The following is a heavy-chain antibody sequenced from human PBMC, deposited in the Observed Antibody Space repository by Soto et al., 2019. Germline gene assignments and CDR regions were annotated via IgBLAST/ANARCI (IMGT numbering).Heavy chain of an antibody. V-gene: IGHV3-48*02. CDR2: IDRSTSVI. J-gene: IGHJ5*02. CDR1: GFTVASYS. D-gene: IGHD2-15*01. Sequence: LRLSCSASGFTVASYSMNWVRQPPGKWVEWIASIDRSTSVIYYAGSVKGRFIISRDNAKNSLYLQMNSLRDDDTALYYCARESVYCHGARCNGLGFEPWGQGTLVTVSS. CDR3: ARESVYCHGARCNGLGFEP.